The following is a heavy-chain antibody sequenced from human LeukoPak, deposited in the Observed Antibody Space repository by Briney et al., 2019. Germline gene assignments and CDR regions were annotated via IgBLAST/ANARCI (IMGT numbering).Heavy chain of an antibody. J-gene: IGHJ6*03. V-gene: IGHV1-8*03. D-gene: IGHD6-19*01. CDR1: GYTFASYD. Sequence: ASVKVSCKASGYTFASYDITWVRQVSGQGLEWMGWMNPNSGNTDYAQKFQGRVTITRNTSISTAYMELSSLRSEDTAVYYCARRAVGNSYYYYMDVWGKGTTVTVSS. CDR2: MNPNSGNT. CDR3: ARRAVGNSYYYYMDV.